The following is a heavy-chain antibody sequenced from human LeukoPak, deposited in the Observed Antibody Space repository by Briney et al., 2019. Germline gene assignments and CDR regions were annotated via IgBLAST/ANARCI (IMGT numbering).Heavy chain of an antibody. CDR1: GFTFSAYA. CDR3: AKFSGIWHYFPMDV. V-gene: IGHV3-23*01. Sequence: GGSLRLFCGASGFTFSAYAMSWVRQAPGKGLEWVSAISDSGASTYYADSVKGRFTISREHSTNTVYLQMSSLRADDTAVYYCAKFSGIWHYFPMDVWGQGTTVTVSS. CDR2: ISDSGAST. D-gene: IGHD3-10*01. J-gene: IGHJ6*02.